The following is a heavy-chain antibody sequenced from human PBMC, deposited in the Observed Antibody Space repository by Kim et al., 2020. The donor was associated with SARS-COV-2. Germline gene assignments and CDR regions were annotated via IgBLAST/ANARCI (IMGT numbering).Heavy chain of an antibody. CDR3: ARDGYCTNGVCLYYYY. CDR1: GGSISSSSYY. Sequence: SETLSLTCTVSGGSISSSSYYWGWIRQPPGQGLDWIGSIYYSGSTYSNPSLQSRVTISVYTSKNQFSLKLSSVTAAATAVYYCARDGYCTNGVCLYYYY. J-gene: IGHJ6*03. D-gene: IGHD2-8*01. V-gene: IGHV4-39*02. CDR2: IYYSGST.